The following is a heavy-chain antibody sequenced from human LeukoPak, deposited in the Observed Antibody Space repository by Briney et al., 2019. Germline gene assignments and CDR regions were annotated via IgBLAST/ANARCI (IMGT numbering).Heavy chain of an antibody. J-gene: IGHJ4*02. CDR3: ARSDAAGTPGVDY. Sequence: GASVKVSCKASGYTFTSYDINWVRQATGQGLEWMGWMNPNSGNTGYAQKFQGRVTMTRNTSISTAYMELRSLRSDDTAVYYCARSDAAGTPGVDYWGQGTLVTVSS. V-gene: IGHV1-8*01. CDR2: MNPNSGNT. D-gene: IGHD6-13*01. CDR1: GYTFTSYD.